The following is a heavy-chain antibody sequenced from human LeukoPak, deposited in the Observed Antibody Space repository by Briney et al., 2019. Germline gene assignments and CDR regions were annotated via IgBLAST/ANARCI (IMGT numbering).Heavy chain of an antibody. CDR2: IIPIFGTA. D-gene: IGHD3-10*01. V-gene: IGHV1-69*13. CDR3: ARVPRAPNYYGSGSYYWYFDY. CDR1: GGTFSSYA. J-gene: IGHJ4*02. Sequence: SVKVSCKASGGTFSSYAISWVRQAPGQGLEWMGGIIPIFGTANYAQKFQGRVTITADESTSTAYMELSSLRSEDTVVYYCARVPRAPNYYGSGSYYWYFDYWGQGTLVTVSS.